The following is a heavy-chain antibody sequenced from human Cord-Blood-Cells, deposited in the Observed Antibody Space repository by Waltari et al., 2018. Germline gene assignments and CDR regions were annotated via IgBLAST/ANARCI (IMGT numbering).Heavy chain of an antibody. CDR2: INHSGST. CDR3: ARPRGMVRGVITDAFDI. Sequence: QVQLQQWGAGLLKPSETLSLTCAVYGGSFSGYYWSWIHQPPGKGLEWIGEINHSGSTNYNPTLKSRVTISVDTSKNQFSLKLSSVTAADTAVYYCARPRGMVRGVITDAFDIWGQGTMVTVSS. J-gene: IGHJ3*02. CDR1: GGSFSGYY. D-gene: IGHD3-10*01. V-gene: IGHV4-34*01.